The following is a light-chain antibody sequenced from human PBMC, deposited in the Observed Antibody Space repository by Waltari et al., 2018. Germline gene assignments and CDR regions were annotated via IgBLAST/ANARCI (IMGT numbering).Light chain of an antibody. V-gene: IGLV1-40*01. Sequence: QSVLTQPPSVSGAPGQRVTISCTGGSSNIGAGYDVNWYQQLPGTAPKLLSHGNRQRPRGIPDRFSASRAGTAASLAITGLQADYEADYYCQSYDSRLSTDVFGTGTKVTVL. CDR1: SSNIGAGYD. J-gene: IGLJ1*01. CDR3: QSYDSRLSTDV. CDR2: GNR.